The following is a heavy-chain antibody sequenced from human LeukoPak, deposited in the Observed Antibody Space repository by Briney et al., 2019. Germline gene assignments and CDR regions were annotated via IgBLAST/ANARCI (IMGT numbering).Heavy chain of an antibody. D-gene: IGHD1-26*01. J-gene: IGHJ4*02. CDR3: ARDIRGARNLGSFDY. Sequence: SVKVSCKASGGTFSSYTISWVQQAPGQGLEWMGRIIPILGIANYAQKFQGRVTITADKSTSTAYMELSSLRSEDTAVYYCARDIRGARNLGSFDYSGQGTLVTVSS. V-gene: IGHV1-69*04. CDR2: IIPILGIA. CDR1: GGTFSSYT.